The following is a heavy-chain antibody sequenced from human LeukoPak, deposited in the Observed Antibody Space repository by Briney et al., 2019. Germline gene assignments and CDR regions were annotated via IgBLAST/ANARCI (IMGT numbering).Heavy chain of an antibody. CDR2: ISSHGGST. CDR1: GFTLSPYA. CDR3: VKDQMSGNIVVVPAILDH. J-gene: IGHJ4*02. Sequence: GGSLRLSCSASGFTLSPYAIHWVRQAPGKGLEYVSAISSHGGSTYYADSVKGRFTISRDNSKNTLYLQMSSLRAEDTAVYYCVKDQMSGNIVVVPAILDHWGQGTLVTVSS. V-gene: IGHV3-64D*09. D-gene: IGHD2-21*02.